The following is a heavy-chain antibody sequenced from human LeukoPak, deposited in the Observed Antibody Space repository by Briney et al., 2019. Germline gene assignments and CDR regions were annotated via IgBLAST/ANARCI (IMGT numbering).Heavy chain of an antibody. D-gene: IGHD6-19*01. CDR1: GFTFSSYA. J-gene: IGHJ5*02. CDR2: ISYDGSNK. V-gene: IGHV3-30-3*01. CDR3: ARDSSGWYGGWFDP. Sequence: GGSLRLSCAASGFTFSSYAMHWVRQAPGKGLEWVAVISYDGSNKYYADSVKGRFTISRDNSKNTLYLQMNSLRAEDTAVYYCARDSSGWYGGWFDPWGQGTLVTVSS.